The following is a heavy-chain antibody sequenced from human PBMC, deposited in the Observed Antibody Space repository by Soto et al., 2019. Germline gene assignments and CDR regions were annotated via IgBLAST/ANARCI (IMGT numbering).Heavy chain of an antibody. CDR3: ARDGGDCGYRLIYYDYIGMDV. CDR2: INIGSGNT. V-gene: IGHV1-3*05. D-gene: IGHD2-21*02. CDR1: GYAFSSYA. Sequence: QVQLVQSGAEEKKPGASVKVSCKASGYAFSSYAMHWVRQAPGQRLEWMGWINIGSGNTEYSQNFQDRITITRDTSASTVYMELSSLRSEDTAVYYCARDGGDCGYRLIYYDYIGMDVW. J-gene: IGHJ6*01.